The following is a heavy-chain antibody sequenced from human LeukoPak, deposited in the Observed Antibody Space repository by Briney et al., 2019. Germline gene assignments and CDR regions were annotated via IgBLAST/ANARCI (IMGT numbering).Heavy chain of an antibody. Sequence: GASVKVSCKVSGYTLTELSMHWVRQAPGKGLEWMGGFDPEDGETIYAQKFQGRVTMTEDTSADTAHMELSSLRSEDTAVYYCATTPMGGSGNRYYYYGMDVWGQGTTVTVSS. J-gene: IGHJ6*02. CDR1: GYTLTELS. CDR2: FDPEDGET. D-gene: IGHD3-10*01. V-gene: IGHV1-24*01. CDR3: ATTPMGGSGNRYYYYGMDV.